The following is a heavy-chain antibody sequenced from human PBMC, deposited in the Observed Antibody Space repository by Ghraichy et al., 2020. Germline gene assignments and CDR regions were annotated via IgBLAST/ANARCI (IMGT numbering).Heavy chain of an antibody. J-gene: IGHJ3*02. V-gene: IGHV3-23*01. CDR2: ISGGGGTT. D-gene: IGHD1-26*01. Sequence: GESLNISCAASGFSFNNYAMSWVRQAPGKGLEWVSGISGGGGTTYYADSVRGRFTISRDNPKNTLYLQMNSLRAEDTAVYYCAKKMQRYSGTYYPNDVFDIWGQGTMVTVSS. CDR1: GFSFNNYA. CDR3: AKKMQRYSGTYYPNDVFDI.